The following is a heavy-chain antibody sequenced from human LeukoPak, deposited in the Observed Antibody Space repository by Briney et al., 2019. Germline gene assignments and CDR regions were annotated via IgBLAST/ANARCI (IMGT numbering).Heavy chain of an antibody. V-gene: IGHV3-33*08. CDR3: ASHDSSGYYRSAEYFQH. D-gene: IGHD3-22*01. Sequence: GRSLRLSCAASGFTFSSYGVHWVRQAPGKGLEWVAVIWYDGSNKYYADSVKGRFTISRDNSKNTLYQQMNSLRAEDTAVYYCASHDSSGYYRSAEYFQHWGQGTLVTVSS. J-gene: IGHJ1*01. CDR2: IWYDGSNK. CDR1: GFTFSSYG.